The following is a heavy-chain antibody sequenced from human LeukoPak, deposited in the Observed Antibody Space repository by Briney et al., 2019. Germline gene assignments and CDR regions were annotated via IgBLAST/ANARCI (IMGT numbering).Heavy chain of an antibody. CDR1: GFTFNSYL. D-gene: IGHD7-27*01. CDR2: IDGDGATT. J-gene: IGHJ2*01. V-gene: IGHV3-74*01. Sequence: GGSLRLSCAVSGFTFNSYLMRWVRQAPGKGLVWVSRIDGDGATTSYEDSVKGRFTISRDNANNMVYLEMNSLRVEDTAVYYCTRDSGADRRYFDLWGRGTLVTVSS. CDR3: TRDSGADRRYFDL.